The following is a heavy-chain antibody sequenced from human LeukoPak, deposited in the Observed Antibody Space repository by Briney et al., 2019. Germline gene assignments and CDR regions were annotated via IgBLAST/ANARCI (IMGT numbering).Heavy chain of an antibody. V-gene: IGHV4-31*03. J-gene: IGHJ4*02. Sequence: SETLSLTCTVSGGSISSGGYYWSWIRQHPGKGLEWIGYIYYSGSTYYNPSLKSRVTISVDTSKNQFSLKLSSVTAADTAVYYCARDSAAAGIDYWGQGTLVTVSS. CDR1: GGSISSGGYY. CDR2: IYYSGST. D-gene: IGHD6-13*01. CDR3: ARDSAAAGIDY.